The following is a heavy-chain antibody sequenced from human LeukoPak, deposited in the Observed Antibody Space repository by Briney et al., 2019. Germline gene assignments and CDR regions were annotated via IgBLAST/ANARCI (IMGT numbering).Heavy chain of an antibody. Sequence: GQSLSLACAVSGLTLSSYWVHWVRQPPGKGLMWLSRTNEDGSYADYADTVKGRFTISRDNAKNTLYLQMNSLRAEDTAVYYCARELVTTQGGTFDYWGQGTLVTVSS. V-gene: IGHV3-74*01. CDR2: TNEDGSYA. CDR1: GLTLSSYW. CDR3: ARELVTTQGGTFDY. D-gene: IGHD4-11*01. J-gene: IGHJ4*02.